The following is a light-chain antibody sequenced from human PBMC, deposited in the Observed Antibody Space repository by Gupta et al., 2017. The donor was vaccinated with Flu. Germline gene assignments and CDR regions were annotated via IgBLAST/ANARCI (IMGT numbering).Light chain of an antibody. Sequence: DIQMTQSPSSLSASVGDRVTITCRASQSISSYLNWYQQKPGKAPKLLIYAASSLQSGVPSRFSGSGSGTDFTLTIISRQPEDFATYYCRQRYSTPLAFGGGTKVEIK. J-gene: IGKJ4*01. CDR1: QSISSY. CDR3: RQRYSTPLA. V-gene: IGKV1-39*01. CDR2: AAS.